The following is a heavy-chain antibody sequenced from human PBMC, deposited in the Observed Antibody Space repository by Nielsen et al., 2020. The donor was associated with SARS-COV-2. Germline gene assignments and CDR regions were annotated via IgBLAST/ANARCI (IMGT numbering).Heavy chain of an antibody. CDR2: INPNSGGT. Sequence: ASVKVSCKASGGTFSSYTISWVRQAPGQGLEWMGRINPNSGGTNYAQKFQGRVTMTRDTSISTAYMELSRLRSDDTAVYYCARDHGAVWGQGTTVTVSS. CDR3: ARDHGAV. CDR1: GGTFSSYT. V-gene: IGHV1-2*02. D-gene: IGHD3-10*01. J-gene: IGHJ6*02.